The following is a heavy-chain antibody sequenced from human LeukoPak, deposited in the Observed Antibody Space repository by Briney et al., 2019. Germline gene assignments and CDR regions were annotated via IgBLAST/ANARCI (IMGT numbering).Heavy chain of an antibody. J-gene: IGHJ5*02. Sequence: TGGSLRLSCAASGFTFSSYAMSWVRQAPGKGLEWVSAISGSGGSTYYADSVKGRFTISRDNSKNTLYLQMNSLRAEDTAVYYCAKDYDYSKARGFDPWGQGTLVTVSS. CDR2: ISGSGGST. V-gene: IGHV3-23*01. D-gene: IGHD4-11*01. CDR1: GFTFSSYA. CDR3: AKDYDYSKARGFDP.